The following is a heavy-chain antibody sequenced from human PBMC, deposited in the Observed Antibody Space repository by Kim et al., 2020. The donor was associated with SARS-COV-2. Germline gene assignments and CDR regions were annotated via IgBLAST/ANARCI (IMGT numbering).Heavy chain of an antibody. CDR1: GFTFISYA. J-gene: IGHJ6*02. Sequence: GGSLRLSCAASGFTFISYAMSWVRQAPGKGLEWVSGISGSGVGTYYADSVKGRFAISRDNSKNTLYLQVNSLRAEDTAVYYCAKDRCSNCYYYYGMDVWGQGTTVTVSS. V-gene: IGHV3-23*01. D-gene: IGHD6-13*01. CDR3: AKDRCSNCYYYYGMDV. CDR2: ISGSGVGT.